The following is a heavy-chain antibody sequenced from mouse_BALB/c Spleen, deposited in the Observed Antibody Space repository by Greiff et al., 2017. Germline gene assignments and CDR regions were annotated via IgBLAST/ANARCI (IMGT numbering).Heavy chain of an antibody. CDR3: ARSRYRYDGDYFDY. V-gene: IGHV5-17*02. CDR2: ISSGSSTI. J-gene: IGHJ2*01. Sequence: EVQLQQSGGGLVQPGGSRKLSCAASGFTFSSFGMHWVRQAPEKGLEWVAYISSGSSTIYYADTVKGRFTISRDNPKNTLFLQMTSLRSEDTAMYYCARSRYRYDGDYFDYWGQGTTLTVSS. CDR1: GFTFSSFG. D-gene: IGHD2-14*01.